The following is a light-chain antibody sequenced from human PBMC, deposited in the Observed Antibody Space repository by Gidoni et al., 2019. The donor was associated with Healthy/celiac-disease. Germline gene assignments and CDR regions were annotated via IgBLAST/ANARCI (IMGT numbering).Light chain of an antibody. V-gene: IGKV3-20*01. CDR1: QSVSSSY. Sequence: ESVLTQPPGTLSLSPGERATFSCRASQSVSSSYLAWYQQKPGQTPRLLIYGASSRATGIPDWFSGSGSGTDFTLTISRLEPEDFAVYYYQQYSSSEGYTFXQXTKLXIK. J-gene: IGKJ2*01. CDR2: GAS. CDR3: QQYSSSEGYT.